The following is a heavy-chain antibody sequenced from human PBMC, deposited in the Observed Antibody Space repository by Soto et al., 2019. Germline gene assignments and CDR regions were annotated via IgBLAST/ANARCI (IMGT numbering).Heavy chain of an antibody. CDR2: IRSKAYGGTT. CDR1: GFTFGDYA. V-gene: IGHV3-49*03. Sequence: GGSLRLSCTASGFTFGDYAMSWFRQAPGKGLEWVGFIRSKAYGGTTEYAASVKGRFTISRDDSKSIAYLQMNSLKTEDTAVYYCTRAETVLRFVAWLLSFDYWGQGTLVTVSS. J-gene: IGHJ4*02. CDR3: TRAETVLRFVAWLLSFDY. D-gene: IGHD3-3*01.